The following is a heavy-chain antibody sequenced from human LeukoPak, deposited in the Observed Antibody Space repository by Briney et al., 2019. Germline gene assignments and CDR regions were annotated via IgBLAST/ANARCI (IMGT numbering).Heavy chain of an antibody. CDR1: GGSISSGGYY. D-gene: IGHD3-16*01. CDR3: ARGNYVYVPDY. Sequence: PSQTLSLTCTVSGGSISSGGYYWSWIRQPPGKGLEWIGYIYHSGSTYYNPSLKSRVTISVDRSKNQFSLKLSSVTAADTAVYYCARGNYVYVPDYWGQGTLVTVSS. CDR2: IYHSGST. J-gene: IGHJ4*02. V-gene: IGHV4-30-2*01.